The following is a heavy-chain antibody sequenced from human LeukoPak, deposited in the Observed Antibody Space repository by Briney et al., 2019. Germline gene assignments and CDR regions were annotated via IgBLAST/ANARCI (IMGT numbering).Heavy chain of an antibody. V-gene: IGHV3-21*01. CDR3: ARDRGGAYDFWSGYYTGYFDY. CDR2: ISSSSSYI. D-gene: IGHD3-3*01. CDR1: GFTFSSYS. Sequence: GGSLRLSCAASGFTFSSYSMNWVRQAPGKGLEWVSSISSSSSYIYYADSVKGRFTIARDNAKKSLYLQMNSLRAEDTAVYYCARDRGGAYDFWSGYYTGYFDYWGQGTLVPVSS. J-gene: IGHJ4*02.